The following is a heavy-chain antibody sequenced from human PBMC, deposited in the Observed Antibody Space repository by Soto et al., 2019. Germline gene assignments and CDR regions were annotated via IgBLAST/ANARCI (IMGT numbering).Heavy chain of an antibody. J-gene: IGHJ5*02. CDR2: ISSNGTAF. V-gene: IGHV3-11*01. Sequence: NLLGSGGGLFKPCGSLRLPCEGTGFLCSEYYMRWLCQCPERILELVAYISSNGTAFYYVDSVKGRFTVSKDDAKKSVFLQVTSVTSDDTATYYCATGDWSRTNNFDTWGQGTQVIVS. D-gene: IGHD2-2*01. CDR3: ATGDWSRTNNFDT. CDR1: GFLCSEYY.